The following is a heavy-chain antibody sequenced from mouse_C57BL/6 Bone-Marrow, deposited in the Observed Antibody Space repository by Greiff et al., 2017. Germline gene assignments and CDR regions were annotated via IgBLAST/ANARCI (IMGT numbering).Heavy chain of an antibody. Sequence: QVQLQQPGAELVKPGASVKLSCKASGYTFTSYWMHWVKQRPGQGLEWIGMIHPNSGSTNYNEKFKSKATLTVDKSSSTAYMQLSSLTSEDSAVYYCAVYYYYYAMDYWGQGTSVTVSS. D-gene: IGHD2-1*01. CDR1: GYTFTSYW. J-gene: IGHJ4*01. V-gene: IGHV1-64*01. CDR3: AVYYYYYAMDY. CDR2: IHPNSGST.